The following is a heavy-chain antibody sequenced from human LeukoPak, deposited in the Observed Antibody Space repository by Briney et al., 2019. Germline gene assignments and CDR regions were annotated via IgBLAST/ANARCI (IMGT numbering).Heavy chain of an antibody. Sequence: PGGSLRLSCAASGFIFSSYAMSWVRQAPGKGLEWVSAISGSGGSTYCADSVKGRFTISRDNSKNTLYLQMNSLRAEDTAVYYCAKTPLGYDSSGYYYNWGQGTLVTVSS. CDR3: AKTPLGYDSSGYYYN. CDR1: GFIFSSYA. V-gene: IGHV3-23*01. D-gene: IGHD3-22*01. CDR2: ISGSGGST. J-gene: IGHJ4*02.